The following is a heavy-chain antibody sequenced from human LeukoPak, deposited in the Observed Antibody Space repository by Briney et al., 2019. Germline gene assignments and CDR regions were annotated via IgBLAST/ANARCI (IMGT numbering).Heavy chain of an antibody. J-gene: IGHJ4*02. D-gene: IGHD1-26*01. CDR1: GFKFNDYA. CDR2: LSWHSGSI. Sequence: HSGRSLRLSCVASGFKFNDYAMHWVRQAPGKGLEWVSGLSWHSGSIGYADSVKGRFIISRDNAKNSLYLEINSLRPEDSALYYCAKETKVGENLYYFDYWGRGTLVTVSS. CDR3: AKETKVGENLYYFDY. V-gene: IGHV3-9*01.